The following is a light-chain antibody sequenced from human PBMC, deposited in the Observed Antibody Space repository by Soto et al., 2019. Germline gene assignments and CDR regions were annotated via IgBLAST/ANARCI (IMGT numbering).Light chain of an antibody. V-gene: IGKV3-20*01. CDR2: GVS. CDR1: QSVSSSY. CDR3: QQYVSAPIT. J-gene: IGKJ5*01. Sequence: EIVMTQSPATLSVSPGERAPLSCRASQSVSSSYLAWYQQKPGQAPRLLIYGVSSRATGVPVSFSGSGSGTDFTLTISRLEPEDFAVYYCQQYVSAPITFGQGTRLEIK.